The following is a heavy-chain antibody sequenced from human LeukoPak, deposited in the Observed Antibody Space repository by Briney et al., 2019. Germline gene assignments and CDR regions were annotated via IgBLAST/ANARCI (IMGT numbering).Heavy chain of an antibody. D-gene: IGHD3-22*01. Sequence: GGSLRLSCAASGFTFSSYSMNWVRQAPGKGLEWVSSISSSSSYIYYADSVKGRFTISRDNAKSSLYLQMNSLRAEDTAMYYCARDRITVIELDAFDIWGQGTMVTVSS. CDR1: GFTFSSYS. CDR2: ISSSSSYI. J-gene: IGHJ3*02. V-gene: IGHV3-21*01. CDR3: ARDRITVIELDAFDI.